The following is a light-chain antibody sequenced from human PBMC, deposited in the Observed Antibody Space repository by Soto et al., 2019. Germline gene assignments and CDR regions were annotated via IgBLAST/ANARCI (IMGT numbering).Light chain of an antibody. CDR1: SGDVGAYNY. V-gene: IGLV2-14*01. CDR3: RSYTSTITRV. Sequence: QSALTKPASVSGSPGQSITISCTGTSGDVGAYNYVSWYQQHPGKAPKLMIYDVSNRPSGVSNRFSGSKSGNTASLTISGLQPEDEADYYFRSYTSTITRVFGTGTKLTVL. J-gene: IGLJ1*01. CDR2: DVS.